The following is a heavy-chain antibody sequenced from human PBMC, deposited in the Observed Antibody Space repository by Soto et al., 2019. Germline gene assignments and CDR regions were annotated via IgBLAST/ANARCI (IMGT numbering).Heavy chain of an antibody. V-gene: IGHV4-39*01. CDR2: IYHSGST. CDR3: AGRSSLASVQVYFGEISNYNWFDP. Sequence: SETLSRTCTGSNGSISSPIYYWCWNRQPAGKGLEWIGSIYHSGSTYYNPSLQGRVTISVDTSKNQFSLKLSSVTAADTAVYFCAGRSSLASVQVYFGEISNYNWFDPWGQGTLVTVSS. J-gene: IGHJ5*02. CDR1: NGSISSPIYY. D-gene: IGHD3-10*01.